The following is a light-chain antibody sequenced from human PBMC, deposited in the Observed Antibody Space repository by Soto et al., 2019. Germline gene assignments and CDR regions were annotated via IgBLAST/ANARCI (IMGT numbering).Light chain of an antibody. CDR3: QQSYNTPLT. CDR2: AAY. Sequence: DIQMTQSPSSLSASVGDRVAITCRASQSISSYLNWYQQKPGKAPKLLIYAAYSLQSGVPSRFSGSGSGTDFTLTISSLQPEDFATYYCQQSYNTPLTFGPGTKVDIK. CDR1: QSISSY. V-gene: IGKV1-39*01. J-gene: IGKJ3*01.